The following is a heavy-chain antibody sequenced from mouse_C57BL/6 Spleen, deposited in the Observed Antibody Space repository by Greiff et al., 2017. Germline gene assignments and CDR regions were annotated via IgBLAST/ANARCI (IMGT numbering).Heavy chain of an antibody. V-gene: IGHV1-69*01. CDR2: IDPSDSYT. CDR1: GYTFTSYW. Sequence: QVQLQQPGAELVMPGASVKLSCKASGYTFTSYWMHWVKQRPGQGLEWIGEIDPSDSYTNYNQKFKGKSTLTVDKSSSTAYMQLSSLTSEDSAVYYCARSLPLATVVGYYFDGWGQGTTLTVSS. D-gene: IGHD1-1*01. CDR3: ARSLPLATVVGYYFDG. J-gene: IGHJ2*01.